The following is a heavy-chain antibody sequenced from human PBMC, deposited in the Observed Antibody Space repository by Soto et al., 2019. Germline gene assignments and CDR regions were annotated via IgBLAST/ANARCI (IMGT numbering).Heavy chain of an antibody. Sequence: PSETLSLTCAVSGGSISSGGFSWSWIRQPPGKGLESIGYIYHSGSTYYNPSLKSRVTISVDRSKNQFSLKLSSVTAADTAVYYCAGGIAARPLGYWGQGTXVTVSS. D-gene: IGHD6-6*01. V-gene: IGHV4-30-2*01. CDR1: GGSISSGGFS. J-gene: IGHJ4*02. CDR3: AGGIAARPLGY. CDR2: IYHSGST.